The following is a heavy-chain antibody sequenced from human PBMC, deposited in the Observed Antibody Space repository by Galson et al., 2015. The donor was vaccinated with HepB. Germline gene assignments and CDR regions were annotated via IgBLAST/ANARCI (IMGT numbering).Heavy chain of an antibody. J-gene: IGHJ6*02. D-gene: IGHD3-10*01. CDR3: ARDRRLLWFGELRPTGYYYYGMDV. Sequence: SLRLSCAASGFTFSSYGMHWVRQAPGKGLEWVAFIRYDGSNKYYADSVKGRFTISRDNSKNTLYLQMNSLRAEDTAVYYCARDRRLLWFGELRPTGYYYYGMDVWGQGTTVTVSS. V-gene: IGHV3-30*02. CDR2: IRYDGSNK. CDR1: GFTFSSYG.